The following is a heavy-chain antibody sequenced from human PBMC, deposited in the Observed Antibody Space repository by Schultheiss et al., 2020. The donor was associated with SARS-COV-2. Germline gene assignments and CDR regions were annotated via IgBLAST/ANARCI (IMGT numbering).Heavy chain of an antibody. CDR2: INPNSGGT. V-gene: IGHV1-2*02. CDR1: GYTFTSYG. CDR3: ARPYCSGGSCYRWFDP. J-gene: IGHJ5*02. Sequence: ASVKVSCKASGYTFTSYGISWVRQAPGQGLEWMGWINPNSGGTNYAQKFQGRVTMTRDTSISTAYMELSSLRSEDTAVYYCARPYCSGGSCYRWFDPWGQGTLVTVSS. D-gene: IGHD2-15*01.